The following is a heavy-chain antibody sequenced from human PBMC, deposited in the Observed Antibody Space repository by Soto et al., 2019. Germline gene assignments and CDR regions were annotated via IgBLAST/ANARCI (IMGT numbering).Heavy chain of an antibody. J-gene: IGHJ5*02. CDR3: ARAYYPGGYSGYALGYNWFDP. V-gene: IGHV1-2*04. CDR1: GYTFTGYY. CDR2: INPNSGGT. D-gene: IGHD5-12*01. Sequence: ASVKVSCKASGYTFTGYYMHWVRQAPGQGLEWMGWINPNSGGTNYAQKFQGWVTMTRDTSISTAYMELSRLRSDDTAVYYCARAYYPGGYSGYALGYNWFDPWGQGTLVTVSS.